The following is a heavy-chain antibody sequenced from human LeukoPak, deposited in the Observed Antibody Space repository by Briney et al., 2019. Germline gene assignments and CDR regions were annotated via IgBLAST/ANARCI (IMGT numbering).Heavy chain of an antibody. J-gene: IGHJ6*03. Sequence: PSETLSLTFTVSGGSISSSSYYWGWIRQPPGKGLEWIGSIYYSGSTYYNPSLKSRVTISVDTSKNQFSLKLSSVTAADTAVYYCARQRSSSWDPNHYYYYMDVWGKGTTVTVSS. CDR1: GGSISSSSYY. D-gene: IGHD6-13*01. CDR3: ARQRSSSWDPNHYYYYMDV. V-gene: IGHV4-39*01. CDR2: IYYSGST.